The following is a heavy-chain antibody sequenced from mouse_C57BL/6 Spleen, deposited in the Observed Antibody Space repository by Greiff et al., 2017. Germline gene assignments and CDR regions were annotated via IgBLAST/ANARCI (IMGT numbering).Heavy chain of an antibody. CDR3: AIEEISGHYYGSSPFAY. CDR2: IHPSDSDT. J-gene: IGHJ3*01. Sequence: QVQLQQPGAELVKPGASVKVSCKASGYTFTSYWMHWVKQRPGQGLEWIGRIHPSDSDTNYNQKFKGKATLTVDKSSSTAYMQLSSLTSEDSAVYYCAIEEISGHYYGSSPFAYWGQGTLVTVSA. D-gene: IGHD1-1*01. CDR1: GYTFTSYW. V-gene: IGHV1-74*01.